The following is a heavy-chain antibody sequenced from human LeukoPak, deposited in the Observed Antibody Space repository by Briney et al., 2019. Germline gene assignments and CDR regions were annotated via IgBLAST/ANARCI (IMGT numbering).Heavy chain of an antibody. D-gene: IGHD6-13*01. V-gene: IGHV3-23*01. CDR1: GFTFSSYA. CDR3: AKRRIAAAGFYWYFDL. Sequence: GGSLRLSCAASGFTFSSYAMSWVRQAPGKGLEWVSAISGSGGSTYYADSVKGRFTISRDNSKNTLYLQMNSLRAEDTAVYYCAKRRIAAAGFYWYFDLWGRGTLVTVSS. J-gene: IGHJ2*01. CDR2: ISGSGGST.